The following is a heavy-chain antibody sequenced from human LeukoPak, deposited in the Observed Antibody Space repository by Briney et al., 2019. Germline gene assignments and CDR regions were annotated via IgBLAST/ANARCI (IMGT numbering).Heavy chain of an antibody. CDR3: ARVSAAAGTYIEYFQH. D-gene: IGHD6-13*01. J-gene: IGHJ1*01. CDR2: IKQDGSEK. Sequence: GGSLRLSCAASGFTFSSYWMSWVRQAPGKGLEWVANIKQDGSEKYYVDSVKGRFTISRDNAKNSLYLQMNSLRAEDTAAYYCARVSAAAGTYIEYFQHWGQGTLVTVSS. V-gene: IGHV3-7*01. CDR1: GFTFSSYW.